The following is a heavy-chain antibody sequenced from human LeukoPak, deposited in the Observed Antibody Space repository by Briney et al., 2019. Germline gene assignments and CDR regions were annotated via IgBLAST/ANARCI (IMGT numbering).Heavy chain of an antibody. D-gene: IGHD2-2*02. Sequence: GRSLRLSCAASGFTFSSYGMHWVRQAPGKGLEWVAVISYDGSNKYYADSVKGRFTISRDNSKNTLYLQMNSLRAEDTAVYYCAKDLAPTRYCSSTSCYNHYYYGMDVWGQGTTVIDSS. CDR1: GFTFSSYG. J-gene: IGHJ6*02. V-gene: IGHV3-30*18. CDR2: ISYDGSNK. CDR3: AKDLAPTRYCSSTSCYNHYYYGMDV.